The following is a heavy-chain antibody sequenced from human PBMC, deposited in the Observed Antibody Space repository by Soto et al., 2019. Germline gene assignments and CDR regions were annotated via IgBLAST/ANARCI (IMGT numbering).Heavy chain of an antibody. V-gene: IGHV4-61*02. CDR2: IYTSGST. CDR1: RGSISSGTNY. Sequence: PSETLSLTCTVSRGSISSGTNYWSWIRQPAGKGLEWIGRIYTSGSTNYNPSLKSRVTMSVDTSKNQFSLKLSSVTAADTAVYYCARNYDSSGYCDYWGQGTLVTVSS. CDR3: ARNYDSSGYCDY. J-gene: IGHJ4*02. D-gene: IGHD3-22*01.